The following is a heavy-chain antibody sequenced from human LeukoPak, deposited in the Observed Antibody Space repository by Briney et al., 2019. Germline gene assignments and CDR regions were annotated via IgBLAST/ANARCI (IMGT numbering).Heavy chain of an antibody. CDR3: AKDGVITTLDAFDI. D-gene: IGHD3-16*02. J-gene: IGHJ3*02. V-gene: IGHV3-23*01. Sequence: GGSLRLSCAASGFTFSSYAMSWVRQAPGKGLEWVSTISGSGDSTYYADSVKGRFTISRDNSKNALFLQMNSLRAEDTAVYYCAKDGVITTLDAFDIWGQGTMVTVS. CDR1: GFTFSSYA. CDR2: ISGSGDST.